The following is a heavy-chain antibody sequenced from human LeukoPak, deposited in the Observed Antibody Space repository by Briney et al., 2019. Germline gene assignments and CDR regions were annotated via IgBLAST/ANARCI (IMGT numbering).Heavy chain of an antibody. CDR2: IYTSGST. Sequence: PSQTLSLTCTVSGGSISSYYWSWIRQPAGKGLEWIGRIYTSGSTNYNPSLKSRVTMSVDTSKNQFSLKLSSVTAADTAVYYCAREHDSSGYYAGNDAFDIWGQGTMVTVSS. V-gene: IGHV4-4*07. CDR1: GGSISSYY. J-gene: IGHJ3*02. D-gene: IGHD3-22*01. CDR3: AREHDSSGYYAGNDAFDI.